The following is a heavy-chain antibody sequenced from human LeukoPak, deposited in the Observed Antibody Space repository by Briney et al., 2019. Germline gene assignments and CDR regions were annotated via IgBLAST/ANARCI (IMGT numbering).Heavy chain of an antibody. CDR3: ARHPKIVGATRPGC. D-gene: IGHD1-26*01. V-gene: IGHV4-39*01. CDR2: IYYSGST. J-gene: IGHJ4*02. CDR1: GGSISSSSYY. Sequence: PSETLSLTCTVSGGSISSSSYYWGWIRQPPGKWLEWIGSIYYSGSTYYNPSLKSRVTISVDTSKNQFSLKLSSVSAADTAVYYCARHPKIVGATRPGCWGQGTLVTVSS.